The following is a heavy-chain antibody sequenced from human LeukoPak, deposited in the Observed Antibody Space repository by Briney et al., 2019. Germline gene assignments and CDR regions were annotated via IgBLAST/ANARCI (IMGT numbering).Heavy chain of an antibody. CDR2: IRYDGSNK. CDR1: GFTFSSYG. Sequence: GGSLRLSCAASGFTFSSYGMHWVRQAPGKGLEWVAFIRYDGSNKYYADSVKGRFTISRDNSKNTLYLQMNSLRAEDTAVYYCARGRYCSGGSCYVFDYWGQGTLVTVSS. J-gene: IGHJ4*02. CDR3: ARGRYCSGGSCYVFDY. V-gene: IGHV3-30*02. D-gene: IGHD2-15*01.